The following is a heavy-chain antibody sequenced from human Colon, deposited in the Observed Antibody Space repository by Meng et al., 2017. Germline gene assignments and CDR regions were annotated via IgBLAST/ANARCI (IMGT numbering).Heavy chain of an antibody. J-gene: IGHJ5*02. V-gene: IGHV1-69*05. CDR1: GGFFSSYE. CDR2: IIPIFGIA. CDR3: AKGGGPCSGGTCYSRYWFDP. D-gene: IGHD2-15*01. Sequence: SVKVSCKASGGFFSSYEISWVRQAPGQGLEWMGRIIPIFGIANYTQKFQGRVTISTDDSTRTVYMELNSLRSEETAMYYCAKGGGPCSGGTCYSRYWFDPWGQGSLVTVSS.